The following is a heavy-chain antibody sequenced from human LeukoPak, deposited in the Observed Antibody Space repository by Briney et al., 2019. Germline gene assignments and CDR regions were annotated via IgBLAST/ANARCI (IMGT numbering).Heavy chain of an antibody. V-gene: IGHV1-18*01. CDR2: ISGYNGNT. CDR1: GYTFTSYG. J-gene: IGHJ5*02. CDR3: ARGLWKDTFDP. D-gene: IGHD1-1*01. Sequence: ASVTVSCKASGYTFTSYGISWVRQAPGQGLEWMGWISGYNGNTKYAQNFQGRVTMTTDTSTSTAYMELRSLRSDDTAVYYCARGLWKDTFDPWGQGTLVTVSS.